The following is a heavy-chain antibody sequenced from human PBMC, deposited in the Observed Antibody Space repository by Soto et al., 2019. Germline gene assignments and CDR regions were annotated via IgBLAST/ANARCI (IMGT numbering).Heavy chain of an antibody. Sequence: GESLKICCEGSGYIFNNYWIGWVRQMPGRGLEWMGIIYPDDSDTRYSPSFQGQVTISADKSITTAYLQWSSLKASDTAMYYCVKGEYYYDGSAYYPFDYWGQGRMVTVSS. V-gene: IGHV5-51*01. D-gene: IGHD3-22*01. J-gene: IGHJ4*02. CDR3: VKGEYYYDGSAYYPFDY. CDR2: IYPDDSDT. CDR1: GYIFNNYW.